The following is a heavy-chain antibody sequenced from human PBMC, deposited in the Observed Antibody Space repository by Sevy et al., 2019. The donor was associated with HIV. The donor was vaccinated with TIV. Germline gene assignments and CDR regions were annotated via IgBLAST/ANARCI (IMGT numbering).Heavy chain of an antibody. D-gene: IGHD3-22*01. V-gene: IGHV3-30*18. CDR1: GFTFSSYG. CDR2: ISYDGSNK. CDR3: ANGLYYYDSSGYLGYFDY. Sequence: GGSLRLSCAASGFTFSSYGMHWVRQAPGKGLEWVAVISYDGSNKYYADSVKGRFTISRDNSKNTQYRQMNSLRAEDTAVYYCANGLYYYDSSGYLGYFDYWGQGTLVTVSS. J-gene: IGHJ4*02.